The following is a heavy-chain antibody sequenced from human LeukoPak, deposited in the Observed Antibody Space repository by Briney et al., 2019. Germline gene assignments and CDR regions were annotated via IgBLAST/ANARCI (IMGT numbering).Heavy chain of an antibody. CDR2: IYYSGST. CDR3: AREGGWGGYYYMDV. V-gene: IGHV4-59*01. D-gene: IGHD3-10*01. Sequence: SETLSLTCTVSGGSISSYYWSWIRQPPGKGLEWIRYIYYSGSTNYNPSLKSRVTISVDTSKNQFSLKLSSVTAADTAVYYCAREGGWGGYYYMDVWDKGTTVTVSS. CDR1: GGSISSYY. J-gene: IGHJ6*03.